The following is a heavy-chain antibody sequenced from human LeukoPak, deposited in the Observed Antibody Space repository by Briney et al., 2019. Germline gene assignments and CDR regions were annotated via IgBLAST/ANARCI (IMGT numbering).Heavy chain of an antibody. J-gene: IGHJ6*02. D-gene: IGHD3-22*01. V-gene: IGHV1-3*01. CDR2: XXXXNGNT. CDR1: XXXXXXYX. Sequence: XVXCKASXXXXXXYXXHWXXXAXGQXXXXMXXXXXXNGNTKYSQKFQGRVTITRDTSASTAYMELSSLRSEDTAVYYCARDRWLLADSSGYGMDVWGQGTTVTVSS. CDR3: ARDRWLLADSSGYGMDV.